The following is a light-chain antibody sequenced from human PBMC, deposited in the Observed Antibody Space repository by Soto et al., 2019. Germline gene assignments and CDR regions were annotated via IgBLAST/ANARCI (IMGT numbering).Light chain of an antibody. CDR3: HEYGSLPIS. Sequence: EVVLTHTQGTLSLSPGERATLSFMASQSIRSSSLAWYQQKPCQAPRLLIYGGSSRATGIPDRFSGGGSGTDFSLTISRLETEDFTGYYCHEYGSLPISFGGGSKA. CDR1: QSIRSSS. J-gene: IGKJ4*01. CDR2: GGS. V-gene: IGKV3-20*01.